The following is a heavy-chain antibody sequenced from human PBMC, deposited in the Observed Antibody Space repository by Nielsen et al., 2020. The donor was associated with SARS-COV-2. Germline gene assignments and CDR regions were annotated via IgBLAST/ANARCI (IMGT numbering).Heavy chain of an antibody. Sequence: ASVKVSCKASGYTFTSYGISWVRQAPGQGLEWMGWISAYNGNANYAQKFQERVTITRDMSTSTAYMELSSLRSEDTAVYYCAADRGSDYDILTGYYTGLYYYYGMDVWGQGTTVTVSS. V-gene: IGHV1-18*01. D-gene: IGHD3-9*01. CDR1: GYTFTSYG. J-gene: IGHJ6*02. CDR3: AADRGSDYDILTGYYTGLYYYYGMDV. CDR2: ISAYNGNA.